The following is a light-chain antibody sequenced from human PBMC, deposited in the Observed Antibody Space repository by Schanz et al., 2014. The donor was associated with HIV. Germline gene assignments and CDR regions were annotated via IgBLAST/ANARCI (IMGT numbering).Light chain of an antibody. CDR3: SSYTGSSSVI. CDR1: SRDGGGYKY. Sequence: QSVLTQPASVSGSPGQSITISCNGTSRDGGGYKYVSWYQQYPGKAPKLIIFDVDNRPSGVSWRFSASKSGNTASLTISGLQAEDEADYYCSSYTGSSSVIFGGGTKVTVL. J-gene: IGLJ2*01. CDR2: DVD. V-gene: IGLV2-14*01.